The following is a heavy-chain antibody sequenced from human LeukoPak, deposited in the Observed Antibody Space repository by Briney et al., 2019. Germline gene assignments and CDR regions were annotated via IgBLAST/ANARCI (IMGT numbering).Heavy chain of an antibody. Sequence: GGSLRLSCAASGFTFNTYTINWLRQAPGKGLEWVSSISSSSIYIYYTDSLKGRFTISRNNAKNSLYLHIDSLRAEDTAVYYCARGRVGQWLVDAFDIWGQGTMVTVSS. CDR1: GFTFNTYT. D-gene: IGHD6-19*01. CDR3: ARGRVGQWLVDAFDI. CDR2: ISSSSIYI. V-gene: IGHV3-21*01. J-gene: IGHJ3*02.